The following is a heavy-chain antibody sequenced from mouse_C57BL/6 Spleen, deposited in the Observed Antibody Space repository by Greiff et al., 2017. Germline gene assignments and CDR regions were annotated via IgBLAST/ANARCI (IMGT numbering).Heavy chain of an antibody. J-gene: IGHJ4*01. CDR2: ICRGVST. D-gene: IGHD4-1*01. V-gene: IGHV2-5*01. CDR3: AKNGGTNWESDYYAMEY. CDR1: GFSLTSYG. Sequence: VQLQESGPGLVQPSQSLSITCTVSGFSLTSYGVHWVRQSPGKGLEWLGVICRGVSTDYNAAFMSRLSITKDNSKSQVFFKMDSLQADDTAIYYCAKNGGTNWESDYYAMEYWGQGTSVTVSS.